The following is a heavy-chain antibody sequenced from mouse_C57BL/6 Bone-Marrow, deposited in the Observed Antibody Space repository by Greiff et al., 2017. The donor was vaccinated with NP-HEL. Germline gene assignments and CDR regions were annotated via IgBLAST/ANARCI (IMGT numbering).Heavy chain of an antibody. V-gene: IGHV6-6*01. D-gene: IGHD2-4*01. Sequence: EVKLMESGGGLVQPGGSMKLSCAASGFTFSDAWMDWVRQSPEKGLEWVAEIRNKANNHATYYAESVKGRFTISRDDPKSSVYLQMNSLRAEDTCIYYCTRGYDYDDTSAMDYWGQGTSVTVSS. J-gene: IGHJ4*01. CDR2: IRNKANNHAT. CDR3: TRGYDYDDTSAMDY. CDR1: GFTFSDAW.